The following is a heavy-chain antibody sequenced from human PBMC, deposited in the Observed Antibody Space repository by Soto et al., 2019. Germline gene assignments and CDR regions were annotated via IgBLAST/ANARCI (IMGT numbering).Heavy chain of an antibody. Sequence: EVQLLESGGGLVQPGGSLRLSCAASGFTFSSYAMSWVRQAPGKGLEWVSAISGSGGSTYYADSVKGRFTISRDNSKNTLYLQMNSLRAEDTAVYYCAKAGAYCGGDCYFSFDYWGQGTLVTVSS. J-gene: IGHJ4*02. V-gene: IGHV3-23*01. CDR2: ISGSGGST. CDR1: GFTFSSYA. CDR3: AKAGAYCGGDCYFSFDY. D-gene: IGHD2-21*02.